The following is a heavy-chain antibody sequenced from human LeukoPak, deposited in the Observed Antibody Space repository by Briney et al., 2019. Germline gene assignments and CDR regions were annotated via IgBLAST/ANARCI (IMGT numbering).Heavy chain of an antibody. D-gene: IGHD6-13*01. J-gene: IGHJ4*02. CDR2: IKSETDGGTT. V-gene: IGHV3-15*01. Sequence: PGGSLRLSCAASGFTFSNAWMSWVRQAPGKGLEWVGRIKSETDGGTTDYAAPVKGRFTISRDDSKNTLYLQMNSLKTEDTAVYYCTTDGSSSWYFDYWGQGTLVTVSS. CDR3: TTDGSSSWYFDY. CDR1: GFTFSNAW.